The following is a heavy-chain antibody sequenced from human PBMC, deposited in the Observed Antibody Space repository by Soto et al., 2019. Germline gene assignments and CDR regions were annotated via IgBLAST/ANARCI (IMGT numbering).Heavy chain of an antibody. V-gene: IGHV4-34*01. Sequence: SETLSLTCTVSGGSVSNYYWSWIRQPPGKGLEWIGEMNHSGSSNYNPSLKSRVTISVDTSKNQFSLKLSSVTAADTAVYYCARDNIVVVPARGDVWGKGTTVTVSS. CDR1: GGSVSNYY. CDR2: MNHSGSS. D-gene: IGHD2-2*01. CDR3: ARDNIVVVPARGDV. J-gene: IGHJ6*04.